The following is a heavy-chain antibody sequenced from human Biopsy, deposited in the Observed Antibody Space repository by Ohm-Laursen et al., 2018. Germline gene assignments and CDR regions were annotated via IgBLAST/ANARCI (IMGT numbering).Heavy chain of an antibody. Sequence: SDTLSLTCTVSGGSISSSTTYYWAWLRQPPGKGLEWIGSIYNTEPTFYNPSLKSRVTISVDTSTNQFSLKVSSVTAADTALYFCARHPTGFWFDPWGHGTLVTVSS. V-gene: IGHV4-39*01. CDR1: GGSISSSTTYY. CDR3: ARHPTGFWFDP. J-gene: IGHJ5*02. CDR2: IYNTEPT.